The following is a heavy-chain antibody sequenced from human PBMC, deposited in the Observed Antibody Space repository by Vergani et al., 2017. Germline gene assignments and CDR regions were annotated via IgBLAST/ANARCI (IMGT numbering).Heavy chain of an antibody. CDR1: GYTFTSYY. CDR3: ARDSRYCSSTSCYVGRDWFDP. Sequence: QVQLVQSGAEVGKPWASVKVSCKASGYTFTSYYIHWVRQAPGQGLEWMGVIKPSGGSTSYAQKFQGRVTMTRDTSTSTVYMELSSLRSEDTAVYYCARDSRYCSSTSCYVGRDWFDPWGQGTLVTVSS. D-gene: IGHD2-2*01. J-gene: IGHJ5*02. V-gene: IGHV1-46*01. CDR2: IKPSGGST.